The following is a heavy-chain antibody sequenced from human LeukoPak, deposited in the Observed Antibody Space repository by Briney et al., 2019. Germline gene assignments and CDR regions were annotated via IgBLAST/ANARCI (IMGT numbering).Heavy chain of an antibody. J-gene: IGHJ4*02. CDR1: GYSFTSFP. Sequence: ASVKVSCKASGYSFTSFPIIWVRQAPGQGLVWMGWISAYNGNTNYAQKLQGRVTMTTDTSTSTAFMELRSLTSDDTAVYYCARVMGGSYLDYWGQGTLVIVSS. CDR3: ARVMGGSYLDY. V-gene: IGHV1-18*01. CDR2: ISAYNGNT. D-gene: IGHD3-16*02.